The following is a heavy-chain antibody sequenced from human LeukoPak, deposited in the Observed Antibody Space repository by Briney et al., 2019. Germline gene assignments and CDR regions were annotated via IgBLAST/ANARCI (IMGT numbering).Heavy chain of an antibody. CDR2: IKQDGTDK. CDR1: GFTFSSYW. D-gene: IGHD4/OR15-4a*01. V-gene: IGHV3-7*01. CDR3: ARAAMGGRDYHLDS. Sequence: GGSLRLSCAASGFTFSSYWMTWVRQAPGKGLEWVANIKQDGTDKYYVDSVKGRFTISRDNAKNSLFLQLGSLRADDTAVYYCARAAMGGRDYHLDSWGQGTLVTVSS. J-gene: IGHJ4*02.